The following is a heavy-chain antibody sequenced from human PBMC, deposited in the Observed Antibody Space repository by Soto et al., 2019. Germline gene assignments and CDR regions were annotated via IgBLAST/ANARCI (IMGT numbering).Heavy chain of an antibody. D-gene: IGHD3-10*01. Sequence: QLQLQESGPGLVKPSETLSLTCTVSGGSISSSSYYWGWIRQPPGKGLEWIGSIYYSGSTYYNPSLKSRVTISVDTSKNQFSLKLSSVTAADTAVYYCARRLSIGFGELNWYYYGMDVWGQGTTVTVSS. CDR1: GGSISSSSYY. CDR3: ARRLSIGFGELNWYYYGMDV. CDR2: IYYSGST. V-gene: IGHV4-39*01. J-gene: IGHJ6*02.